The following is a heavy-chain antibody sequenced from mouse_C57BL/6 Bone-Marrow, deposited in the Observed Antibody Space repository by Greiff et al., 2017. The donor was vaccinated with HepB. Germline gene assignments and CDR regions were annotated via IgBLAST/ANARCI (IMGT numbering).Heavy chain of an antibody. V-gene: IGHV5-6*01. CDR2: ISSGGSYT. D-gene: IGHD2-3*01. Sequence: EVQGVESGGDLVKPGGSLKLSCAASGFTFSSYGMSWVRQTPDKRLEWVATISSGGSYTYYPESVKGRFTISRDNAKNTLYLQMSSLKSEDTAMYCCATTRWEGFAYWGQGTLVTVSA. J-gene: IGHJ3*01. CDR1: GFTFSSYG. CDR3: ATTRWEGFAY.